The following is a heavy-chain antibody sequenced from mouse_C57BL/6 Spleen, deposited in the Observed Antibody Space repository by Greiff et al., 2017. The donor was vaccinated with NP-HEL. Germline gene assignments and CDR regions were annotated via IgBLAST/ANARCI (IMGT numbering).Heavy chain of an antibody. J-gene: IGHJ2*01. D-gene: IGHD1-1*01. V-gene: IGHV1-54*01. CDR1: GYAFTNYL. CDR3: ARDYYGSSFGTDYFDD. CDR2: INPGSGGT. Sequence: QVQLKQSGAELVRPGTSVKVSCKASGYAFTNYLIEWVKQRPGQGLEWIGVINPGSGGTNYNEKFKGKATLTADKSSSTAYMQLSSLTSEDSAVYFCARDYYGSSFGTDYFDDWGKGTTLTVSS.